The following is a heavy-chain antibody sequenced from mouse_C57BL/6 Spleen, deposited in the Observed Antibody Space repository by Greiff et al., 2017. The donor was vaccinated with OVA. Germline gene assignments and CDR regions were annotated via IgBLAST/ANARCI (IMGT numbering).Heavy chain of an antibody. J-gene: IGHJ3*01. CDR2: IDPSDSYT. CDR3: ARRDYGNYLFAY. Sequence: VQLQQPGAELVMPGASVKLSCKASGYTFTSYWMHWVKQGPGQGLEWIGEIDPSDSYTNYNQKFKGKSTLTVDKSSSTAYMQLSSLTSEDSAVYYCARRDYGNYLFAYWGQGTLVTVSA. D-gene: IGHD2-1*01. CDR1: GYTFTSYW. V-gene: IGHV1-69*01.